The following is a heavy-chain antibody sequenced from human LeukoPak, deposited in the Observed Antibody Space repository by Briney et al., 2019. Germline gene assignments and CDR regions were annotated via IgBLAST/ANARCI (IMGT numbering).Heavy chain of an antibody. CDR3: ARAPLLYCSSTSCRSLDY. CDR1: GGSFSGYY. J-gene: IGHJ4*02. D-gene: IGHD2-2*01. V-gene: IGHV4-34*01. Sequence: TSETLSLTCAVYGGSFSGYYWSWIRQPPGKGLEWIGETNHSGSTNYNPSLKSRVTISVDTSKNQFSLKLSSVTAADTAVYYCARAPLLYCSSTSCRSLDYWGQGTLVTVSS. CDR2: TNHSGST.